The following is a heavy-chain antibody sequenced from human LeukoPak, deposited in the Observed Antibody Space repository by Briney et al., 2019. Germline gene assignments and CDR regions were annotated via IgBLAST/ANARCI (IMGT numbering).Heavy chain of an antibody. CDR1: GGSISSYY. J-gene: IGHJ5*02. D-gene: IGHD2/OR15-2a*01. Sequence: SETLSLTCTVSGGSISSYYWSWIRQPPGKGLEWIGYIYYSGTTNYNPSLKSRVTMSVDTSKNQFSLKLSSVTAADTAVYYCARDYLSGAWFDPWGQGTLVTVSS. CDR3: ARDYLSGAWFDP. V-gene: IGHV4-59*12. CDR2: IYYSGTT.